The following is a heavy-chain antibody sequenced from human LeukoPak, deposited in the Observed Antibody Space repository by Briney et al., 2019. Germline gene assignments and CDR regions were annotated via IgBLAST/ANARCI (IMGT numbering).Heavy chain of an antibody. CDR3: AKENGGKGGSFDY. J-gene: IGHJ4*02. CDR2: ISYDGSNK. Sequence: GGSLRLSCAASGFTFSSYGMHWVRQAPGKGLEWVAVISYDGSNKYYADSVKGRFTISRDNSKNTLYLQMNSLRAEDTAVYYCAKENGGKGGSFDYWGQGTLVTVSS. D-gene: IGHD4-23*01. CDR1: GFTFSSYG. V-gene: IGHV3-30*18.